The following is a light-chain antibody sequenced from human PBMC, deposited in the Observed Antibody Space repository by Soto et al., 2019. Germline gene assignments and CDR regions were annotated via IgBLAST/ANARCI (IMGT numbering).Light chain of an antibody. CDR1: TGAVTGSHY. Sequence: QAVVTQEPSLTVSPGGTVTLTCGSSTGAVTGSHYSYWFQQKPGQAPRTLIYDTSNKHSWTPARFSGSLLGGKAALTLSGAQPEDEADYYCMLHFSDCLTFGGGTKLTVL. CDR2: DTS. J-gene: IGLJ2*01. V-gene: IGLV7-46*01. CDR3: MLHFSDCLT.